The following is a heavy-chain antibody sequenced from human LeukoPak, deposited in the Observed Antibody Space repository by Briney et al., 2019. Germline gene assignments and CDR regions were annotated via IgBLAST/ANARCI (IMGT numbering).Heavy chain of an antibody. CDR1: GGSFSGYY. CDR2: INHSGST. V-gene: IGHV4-34*01. D-gene: IGHD2-2*01. CDR3: AREVPLPAAIDYFDY. Sequence: SETLSLTCAVYGGSFSGYYWSWIRQPPGKGLEWIGEINHSGSTNYNPSLKSRVTISVDTSKNQFSLKLSSVTAADTAVYYCAREVPLPAAIDYFDYWGQGTLVTVSS. J-gene: IGHJ4*02.